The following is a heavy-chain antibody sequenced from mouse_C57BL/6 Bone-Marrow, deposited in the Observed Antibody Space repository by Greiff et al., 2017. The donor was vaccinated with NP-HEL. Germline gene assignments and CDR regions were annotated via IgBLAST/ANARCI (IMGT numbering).Heavy chain of an antibody. V-gene: IGHV1-63*01. CDR2: IYPGGGYT. D-gene: IGHD1-1*01. CDR3: ARGPHYYGSSWFAY. CDR1: GYTFTNYW. J-gene: IGHJ3*01. Sequence: VQLQQSGAELVRPGTSVKMSCKASGYTFTNYWIGWAKQRPGHGLEWIGDIYPGGGYTNYNEKFKGKATLTADKSSSTAYMQFSSLTSEGSAIYYCARGPHYYGSSWFAYWGQGTLVTVSA.